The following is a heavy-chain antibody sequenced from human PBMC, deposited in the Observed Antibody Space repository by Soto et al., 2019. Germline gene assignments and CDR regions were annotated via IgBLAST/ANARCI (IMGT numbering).Heavy chain of an antibody. Sequence: QVQLVQSGAEVEQPGSSVKVSCKASGGTFSSYTISWVRQAPGQGLEWMGRIIPILGIANYAQKFQGRVTITADKSTSTAYMELSSLRSEDTVVYYCARDGRSVGAGDAFDIWGQGTMVTVSS. CDR2: IIPILGIA. J-gene: IGHJ3*02. CDR3: ARDGRSVGAGDAFDI. V-gene: IGHV1-69*08. CDR1: GGTFSSYT. D-gene: IGHD2-15*01.